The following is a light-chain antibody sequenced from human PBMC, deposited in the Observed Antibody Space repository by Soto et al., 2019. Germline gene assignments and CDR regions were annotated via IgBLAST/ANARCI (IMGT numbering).Light chain of an antibody. CDR1: QSLSSH. CDR3: QQYNNWPLT. Sequence: EIVMTQSPATLSVSPGERATLSCRASQSLSSHLAWYQQKPGQAPRLLIYDASTRATGSPARFSGSGSGTEFTLTIGSLQTEDFAVYYCQQYNNWPLTFGGGTKVEIK. V-gene: IGKV3-15*01. CDR2: DAS. J-gene: IGKJ4*01.